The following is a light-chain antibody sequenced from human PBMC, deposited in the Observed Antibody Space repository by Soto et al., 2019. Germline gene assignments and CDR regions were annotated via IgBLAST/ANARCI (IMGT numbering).Light chain of an antibody. Sequence: EIVLTQSPGTLSLSPGERATLSCRASQSVSSNYLAWYQQKPGQAPRLLVYGASIRATGIPDRFSGSGSGTDLTLTISRVEPEDFASYYCQQYDSYSWTFGQGTKVEI. J-gene: IGKJ1*01. CDR2: GAS. CDR3: QQYDSYSWT. V-gene: IGKV3-20*01. CDR1: QSVSSNY.